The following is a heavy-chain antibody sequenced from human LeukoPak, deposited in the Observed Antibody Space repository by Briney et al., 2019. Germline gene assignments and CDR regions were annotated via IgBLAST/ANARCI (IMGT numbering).Heavy chain of an antibody. J-gene: IGHJ4*02. CDR1: GYTFTSYG. CDR3: ARGGDITIFGVVTRSYFDY. CDR2: ISAYNGNT. V-gene: IGHV1-18*01. D-gene: IGHD3-3*01. Sequence: RASVKVSCKASGYTFTSYGISWVRQAPGQGLEWMGWISAYNGNTNYAQKLQGRVTMTTDTSTSTAYMEPRSLRSDDTAVYYCARGGDITIFGVVTRSYFDYWGQGTLVTVSS.